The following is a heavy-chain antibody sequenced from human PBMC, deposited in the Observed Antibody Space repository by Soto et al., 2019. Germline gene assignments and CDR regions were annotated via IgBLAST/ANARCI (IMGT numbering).Heavy chain of an antibody. CDR3: ARGRAVRRGYSGYDRYYYYGMDV. Sequence: ASETLSLTCAVYGGSFSGYYWSWIRQPPGKGLEWIGEINHSGSTNYNPSLKSRVTISVDTSKNQFSLKLSSVTAADTAVYYCARGRAVRRGYSGYDRYYYYGMDVWGQGTTVTVSS. J-gene: IGHJ6*02. D-gene: IGHD5-12*01. CDR2: INHSGST. CDR1: GGSFSGYY. V-gene: IGHV4-34*01.